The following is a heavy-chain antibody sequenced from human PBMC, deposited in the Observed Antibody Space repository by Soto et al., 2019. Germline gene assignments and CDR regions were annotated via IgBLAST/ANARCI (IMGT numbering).Heavy chain of an antibody. CDR3: ARYGSGSYSGV. J-gene: IGHJ4*02. D-gene: IGHD3-10*01. CDR1: GGSFSGYY. V-gene: IGHV4-34*01. CDR2: INHSGST. Sequence: SEPLSLTCAVYGGSFSGYYWSWSRQPPGKGLEWIGEINHSGSTNYNPSLKSRVTISVDTPKNQFSLKLSSVTAADTAVYYCARYGSGSYSGVWGQGTLVTVSS.